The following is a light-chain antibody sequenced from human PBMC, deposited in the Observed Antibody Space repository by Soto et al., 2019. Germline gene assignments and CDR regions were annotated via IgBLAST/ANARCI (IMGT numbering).Light chain of an antibody. J-gene: IGLJ3*02. V-gene: IGLV2-23*02. CDR1: SSDVGSYNL. Sequence: QSVLTQPASVSGSPGQSITISCTGTSSDVGSYNLVSWYQQDPGKAPKLIIYEVNKRPSGVSNRFSGSKSGNTASLTISGLQAEDEAEFYCCSYAGSSSYWVFGGGTKLTVL. CDR2: EVN. CDR3: CSYAGSSSYWV.